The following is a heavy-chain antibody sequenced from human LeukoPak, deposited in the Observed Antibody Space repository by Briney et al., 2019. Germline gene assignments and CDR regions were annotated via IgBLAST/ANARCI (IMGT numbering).Heavy chain of an antibody. V-gene: IGHV4-34*01. Sequence: PSETLSLTCAVYGGSFSGYYWSWIRQPPGKGLEWIGEINHSGSTNYNPSLKSRVTISVDTSKNQFSLKLSSVTAADTAVYNCARGRGPYYGSGSAIDYWGQGTLVTVSS. CDR1: GGSFSGYY. CDR2: INHSGST. CDR3: ARGRGPYYGSGSAIDY. D-gene: IGHD3-10*01. J-gene: IGHJ4*02.